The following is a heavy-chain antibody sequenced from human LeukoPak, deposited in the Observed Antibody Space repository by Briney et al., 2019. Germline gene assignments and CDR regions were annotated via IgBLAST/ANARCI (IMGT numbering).Heavy chain of an antibody. CDR3: ARDPYSSFFGAFDI. CDR1: KFTFSSSW. D-gene: IGHD6-13*01. Sequence: GGSLRLSCVASKFTFSSSWMTWVRQAPGKGLEWVGNIKPDGSEEYYVDSVKGRFTISRDNAKNSLYLQMNSLRAEDTAVYYCARDPYSSFFGAFDIWGQGTMVTVSS. J-gene: IGHJ3*02. V-gene: IGHV3-7*04. CDR2: IKPDGSEE.